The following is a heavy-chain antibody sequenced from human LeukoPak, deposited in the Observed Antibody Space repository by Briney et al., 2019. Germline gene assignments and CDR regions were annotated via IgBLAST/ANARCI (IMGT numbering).Heavy chain of an antibody. CDR3: ARGGYGDPIDY. CDR1: GFTFSSYS. V-gene: IGHV3-48*01. D-gene: IGHD4-17*01. J-gene: IGHJ4*02. CDR2: ISSSSTI. Sequence: GGSLRLSCAASGFTFSSYSMNWVRQAPGKGLEWVSYISSSSTIYYADSVKGRFTISRDNAKNSLYLQMNSLRAEDTAVYYCARGGYGDPIDYWGQGTLVTVSS.